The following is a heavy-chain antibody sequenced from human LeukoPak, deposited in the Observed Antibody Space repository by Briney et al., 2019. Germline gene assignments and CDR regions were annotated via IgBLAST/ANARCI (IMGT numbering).Heavy chain of an antibody. J-gene: IGHJ4*02. CDR3: ATDLGLTMIRGVIVY. CDR2: IKSKGDGETT. V-gene: IGHV3-15*01. D-gene: IGHD3-10*01. Sequence: GGSLRLSCAASGFTFTNAWMSWVRQAPGKGLEWVGRIKSKGDGETTDYAAPVKGRFTMSRDDSKATLYLQMNSLKDEDTAVYYCATDLGLTMIRGVIVYWGQGALVTVSS. CDR1: GFTFTNAW.